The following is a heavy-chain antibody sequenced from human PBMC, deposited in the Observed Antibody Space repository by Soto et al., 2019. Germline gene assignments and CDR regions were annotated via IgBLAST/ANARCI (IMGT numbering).Heavy chain of an antibody. Sequence: QVQLVQSGAEVKKPGSSVTVSCKASGGTFSSYAINWVRQAPGQGLEWMGGIIPIFGTPDYAQKFQGRVTITAHESTATAYMELSSLRSEDTAVYYCTREDERWFDPWGQGTLVTVST. J-gene: IGHJ5*02. V-gene: IGHV1-69*12. CDR3: TREDERWFDP. CDR2: IIPIFGTP. CDR1: GGTFSSYA.